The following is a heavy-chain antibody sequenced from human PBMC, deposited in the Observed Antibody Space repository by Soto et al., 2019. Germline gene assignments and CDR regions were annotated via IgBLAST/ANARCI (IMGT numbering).Heavy chain of an antibody. CDR3: TTDRTIFSSPGGGGYYYGMDV. CDR2: IKSKTDGGTT. J-gene: IGHJ6*02. CDR1: GFTFSNAW. V-gene: IGHV3-15*01. D-gene: IGHD3-3*01. Sequence: GGTLRLSCAASGFTFSNAWMSWVRQAPGKGLEWVGRIKSKTDGGTTDYAAPVKGRFTISRDESKNTLYLQMNSLKTDDTAVYYCTTDRTIFSSPGGGGYYYGMDVWGQGTTVTVSS.